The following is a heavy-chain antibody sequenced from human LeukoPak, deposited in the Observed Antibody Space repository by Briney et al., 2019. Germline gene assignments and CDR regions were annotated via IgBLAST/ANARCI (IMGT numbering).Heavy chain of an antibody. CDR2: TYYRYKWYN. Sequence: SQTLSLTCAISGDSVSNNSAAWNWIRQSPSRGLEWLGRTYYRYKWYNDYAVSVKSRITINPETSKNQFSLQLNSVTPEDTAVYYCARGGYCSSTSCLDVWGQGTTVTVSS. D-gene: IGHD2-2*01. J-gene: IGHJ6*02. CDR3: ARGGYCSSTSCLDV. CDR1: GDSVSNNSAA. V-gene: IGHV6-1*01.